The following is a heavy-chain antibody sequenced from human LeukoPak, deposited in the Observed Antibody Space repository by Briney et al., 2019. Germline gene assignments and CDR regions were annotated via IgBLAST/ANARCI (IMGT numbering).Heavy chain of an antibody. V-gene: IGHV4-59*01. CDR3: ARAAYYYYYMDV. CDR2: IYYSGST. Sequence: SETLSLTCTVSGGSISSYYWSWIRQPPGKGLEWIGYIYYSGSTNYNPSLKSRVTLSMDTSKNQFSLKLSSVTAADTAVYYCARAAYYYYYMDVWGKGTTVTVSS. J-gene: IGHJ6*03. CDR1: GGSISSYY.